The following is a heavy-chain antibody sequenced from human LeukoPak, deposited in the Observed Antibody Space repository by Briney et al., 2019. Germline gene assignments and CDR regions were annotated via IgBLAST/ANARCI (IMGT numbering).Heavy chain of an antibody. CDR3: AREAYCGGDCYSGFDY. Sequence: SETLSLTCTVSGGSISSYFWSWIRQPPGRGLEWIGYIYDSGSTNYNPSLKSRVTISVDTSKNRFSLKLSSVTAADTAVYFCAREAYCGGDCYSGFDYWGQGTLVTVSS. CDR1: GGSISSYF. V-gene: IGHV4-59*01. J-gene: IGHJ4*02. CDR2: IYDSGST. D-gene: IGHD2-21*02.